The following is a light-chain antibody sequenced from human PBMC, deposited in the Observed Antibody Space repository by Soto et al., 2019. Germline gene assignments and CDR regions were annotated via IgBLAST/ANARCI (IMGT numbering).Light chain of an antibody. J-gene: IGKJ4*01. Sequence: EIVLTQSQATLSVSPGERATLSCRASQSVGNNFAWYQQKPGQAPRLLIFATSTRATGVPARCSGSGSGTEFTLTISSLQSEDFAVYYCQQYGDWPLTFGGGAKVEIE. CDR3: QQYGDWPLT. CDR1: QSVGNN. CDR2: ATS. V-gene: IGKV3-15*01.